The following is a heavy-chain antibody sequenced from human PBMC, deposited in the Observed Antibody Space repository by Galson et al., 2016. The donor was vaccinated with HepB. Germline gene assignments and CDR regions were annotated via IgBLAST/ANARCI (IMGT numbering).Heavy chain of an antibody. CDR2: ISAYNGNT. CDR1: GYTFTTYG. D-gene: IGHD1-26*01. CDR3: ASGIVGANADFDY. Sequence: SVKVSCKASGYTFTTYGINRVRQAPGQGLEWMGWISAYNGNTNYAQKVQGRVTMRTDTSTNTAYMERRSLRADDTAVYYCASGIVGANADFDYWGQGTLVTVSS. V-gene: IGHV1-18*01. J-gene: IGHJ4*02.